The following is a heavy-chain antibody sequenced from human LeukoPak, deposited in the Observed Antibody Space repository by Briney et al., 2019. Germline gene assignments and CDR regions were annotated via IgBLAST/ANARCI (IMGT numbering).Heavy chain of an antibody. D-gene: IGHD3-16*01. CDR3: AKQGWYYDYVWGSSNLYYYYYYMDV. J-gene: IGHJ6*03. Sequence: GGSLRLSCAVSGFTFSSYGMHWVRQAPGKGLEWVAFIRYDGSNKYYADSVKGRFTISRDNSKNTLYLQMNSLRAEDTAVYYCAKQGWYYDYVWGSSNLYYYYYYMDVWGKGTTVTVSS. CDR1: GFTFSSYG. CDR2: IRYDGSNK. V-gene: IGHV3-30*02.